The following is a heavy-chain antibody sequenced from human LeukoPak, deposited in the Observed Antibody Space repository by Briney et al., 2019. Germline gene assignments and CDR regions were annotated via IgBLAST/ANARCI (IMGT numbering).Heavy chain of an antibody. J-gene: IGHJ1*01. CDR3: ARYAADGRTLEY. D-gene: IGHD6-13*01. Sequence: SETLSLTCTVSGVSIGSYYWSWIRQPPGMGLEWIGYIYYNGDTSYYPSLKSRVTMSLDTSKIQFSLKLSSVTAADTAVYFCARYAADGRTLEYWGQGILVTVSS. CDR2: IYYNGDT. CDR1: GVSIGSYY. V-gene: IGHV4-59*01.